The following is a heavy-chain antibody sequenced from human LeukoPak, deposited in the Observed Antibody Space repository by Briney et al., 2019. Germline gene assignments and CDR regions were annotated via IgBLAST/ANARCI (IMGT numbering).Heavy chain of an antibody. CDR3: ARLVTAGHLYYGMDV. V-gene: IGHV5-51*01. Sequence: GESLKISCKGSGYSFTSYWIGWVRQMPGKGLEWMGIIYPGDSDTRYSPSFQGQVTISADKSIITAYLQWSSLKASDTAMYYCARLVTAGHLYYGMDVWGQGTTVTVSS. D-gene: IGHD6-13*01. CDR1: GYSFTSYW. J-gene: IGHJ6*02. CDR2: IYPGDSDT.